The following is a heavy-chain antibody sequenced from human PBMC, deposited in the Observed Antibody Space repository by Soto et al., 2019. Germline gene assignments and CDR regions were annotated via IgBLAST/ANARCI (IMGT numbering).Heavy chain of an antibody. Sequence: ASVKVSFKASGYTFTDYYMHWVRQAPGQGLEWMGWINPNSGSTNYAQKFQGRVTMIRDTSISTAYMELNRLRSDDTAVYYCARDQSPSSGWPGMDVWGQGTTVTVSS. D-gene: IGHD6-19*01. J-gene: IGHJ6*02. CDR2: INPNSGST. V-gene: IGHV1-2*02. CDR3: ARDQSPSSGWPGMDV. CDR1: GYTFTDYY.